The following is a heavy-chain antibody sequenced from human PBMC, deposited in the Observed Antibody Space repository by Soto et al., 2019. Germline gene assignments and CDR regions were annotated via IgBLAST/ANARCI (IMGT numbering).Heavy chain of an antibody. D-gene: IGHD3-3*01. CDR2: IDTSSTKI. CDR3: ASHYDMWSGYLSPVDY. J-gene: IGHJ4*02. CDR1: GYTFSDYY. V-gene: IGHV3-11*01. Sequence: ESGGDLVKRGGSLRLSCAASGYTFSDYYMSWIRQAPGKGLEWISYIDTSSTKIYYADSGKGRFTISRDNAKNSLYLEMNSLRDEDTAVYYCASHYDMWSGYLSPVDYWGQGTLVTVSS.